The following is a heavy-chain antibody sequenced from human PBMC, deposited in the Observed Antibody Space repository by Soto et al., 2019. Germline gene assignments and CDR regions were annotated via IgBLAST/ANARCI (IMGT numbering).Heavy chain of an antibody. D-gene: IGHD7-27*01. J-gene: IGHJ4*02. CDR2: VYYNGVT. Sequence: SETLCLTCTVSGFSINSHDWSWIRQPPGKGLEWLGYVYYNGVTNYNASLKSGVTMSVGASKNHLLLTLTSLTAADTAIYYCTRANWYSEYWGQGTLVTVSS. CDR3: TRANWYSEY. CDR1: GFSINSHD. V-gene: IGHV4-59*11.